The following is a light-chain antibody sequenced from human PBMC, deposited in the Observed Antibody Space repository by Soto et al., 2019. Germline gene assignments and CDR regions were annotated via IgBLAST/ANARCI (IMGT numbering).Light chain of an antibody. Sequence: QSALTQPASVSGSPGQSITISCTGTSSDVGGYNYVSWYQQHPGKAPKLIIYGVSNRPSGVSNRFSGSKSGSTASLTISGLQAEDEADYYCTSYTSTSKFRVFGGGTKLTVL. CDR1: SSDVGGYNY. CDR3: TSYTSTSKFRV. CDR2: GVS. J-gene: IGLJ3*02. V-gene: IGLV2-14*01.